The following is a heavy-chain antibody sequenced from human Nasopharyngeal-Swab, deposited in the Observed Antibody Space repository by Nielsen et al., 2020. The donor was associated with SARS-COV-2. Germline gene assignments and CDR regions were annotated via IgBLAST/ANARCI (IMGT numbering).Heavy chain of an antibody. CDR2: IKQDGSEK. CDR1: GFTFSNYW. V-gene: IGHV3-7*01. CDR3: ARDGVVIAKGVFAY. Sequence: GESLKISCAASGFTFSNYWMSWVRQAPGKGLEWVANIKQDGSEKYYVDSVKGRFTISRDNAKNSLYLQMNSLRAEDTAVYYCARDGVVIAKGVFAYWGQGTLVTVSS. J-gene: IGHJ4*02. D-gene: IGHD2-21*01.